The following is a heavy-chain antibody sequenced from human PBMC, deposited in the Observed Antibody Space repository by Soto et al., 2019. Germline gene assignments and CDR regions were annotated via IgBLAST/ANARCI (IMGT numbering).Heavy chain of an antibody. CDR1: GGSISIGTDY. CDR2: IHYSGST. D-gene: IGHD1-7*01. Sequence: SETLSLTCTVSGGSISIGTDYWGWIRRAPGKGLEWIGNIHYSGSTSYNPSLKSRISISVDTSKNQFSLKLSSVTAADTAVYYCARRYGTTFDYGGQGTLVTVSS. CDR3: ARRYGTTFDY. J-gene: IGHJ4*02. V-gene: IGHV4-39*07.